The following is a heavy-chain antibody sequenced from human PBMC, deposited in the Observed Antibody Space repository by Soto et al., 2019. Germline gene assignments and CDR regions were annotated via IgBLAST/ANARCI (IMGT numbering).Heavy chain of an antibody. CDR2: IFYLGSS. CDR3: ARHSLALRKNNWFDP. J-gene: IGHJ5*02. Sequence: PSETLSLTCTVSGDSIISSDFYWGWVRQPPGKGLEWIGSIFYLGSSYYNPSLKSRVTMSVDTSKNQSSLRLRSVTAADTALYFCARHSLALRKNNWFDPWGQGIMVTVYS. V-gene: IGHV4-39*01. CDR1: GDSIISSDFY. D-gene: IGHD3-3*02.